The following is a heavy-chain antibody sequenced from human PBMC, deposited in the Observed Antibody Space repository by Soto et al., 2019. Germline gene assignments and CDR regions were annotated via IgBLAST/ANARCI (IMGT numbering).Heavy chain of an antibody. CDR2: ISYDGSNK. CDR1: GFTFSSYG. V-gene: IGHV3-30*18. Sequence: PGGSLRLSCAASGFTFSSYGMHWVRQAPGKGLEWVAVISYDGSNKYYADSVKGRFTISRDNSKNTLYLQMNSLRAEDTAVYYCAKAYCSGGSCYTFSYYYYMDVWGKGTTVTVSS. D-gene: IGHD2-15*01. CDR3: AKAYCSGGSCYTFSYYYYMDV. J-gene: IGHJ6*03.